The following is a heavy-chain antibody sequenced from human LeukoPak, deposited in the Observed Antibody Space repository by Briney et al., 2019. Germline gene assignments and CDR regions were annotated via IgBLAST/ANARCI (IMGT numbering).Heavy chain of an antibody. Sequence: GGSLRLSCAASGFTVSRNYMSWVRQAPGKGPEWVSVIYSGGSTYYADSVKGRFTISRDNSKNTVYLQMNSLRAEDTAVYYCGSSSSWSYIDYWGQGTLVTVSS. CDR2: IYSGGST. J-gene: IGHJ4*02. CDR3: GSSSSWSYIDY. D-gene: IGHD6-13*01. V-gene: IGHV3-53*01. CDR1: GFTVSRNY.